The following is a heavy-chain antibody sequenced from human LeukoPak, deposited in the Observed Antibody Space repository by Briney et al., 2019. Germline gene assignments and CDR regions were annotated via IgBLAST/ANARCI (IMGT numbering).Heavy chain of an antibody. V-gene: IGHV3-23*01. CDR3: AKDKRGTMIVVAYAFDI. Sequence: GGSLRLSCAASGFTFSSYAMSWVRQAPGKGLEWVSAISGSGGSTYYADSVKGRFTISRDNSKNTLYLQMNSLRAEDTAIYYCAKDKRGTMIVVAYAFDIWGQGTMVTVSS. J-gene: IGHJ3*02. CDR2: ISGSGGST. D-gene: IGHD3-22*01. CDR1: GFTFSSYA.